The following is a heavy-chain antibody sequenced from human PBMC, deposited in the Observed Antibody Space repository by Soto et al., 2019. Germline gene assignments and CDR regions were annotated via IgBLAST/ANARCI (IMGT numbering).Heavy chain of an antibody. J-gene: IGHJ4*02. Sequence: QVQLVESGGGLVRPGGSLRLSCAASGFTFSDYYMGWLRLAPGKGLEWISYISPSGGTIYYADSAQGRFTISRDNAKNSLLLQMTSLRAEDSAVYYCARAIAMIGVVVTTHFDYWGQGTLVTASS. CDR2: ISPSGGTI. CDR1: GFTFSDYY. D-gene: IGHD3-22*01. V-gene: IGHV3-11*01. CDR3: ARAIAMIGVVVTTHFDY.